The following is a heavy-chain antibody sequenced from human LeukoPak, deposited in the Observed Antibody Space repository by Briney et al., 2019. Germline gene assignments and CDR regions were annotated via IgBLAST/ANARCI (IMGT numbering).Heavy chain of an antibody. CDR2: ISYDGSNK. V-gene: IGHV3-30-3*01. D-gene: IGHD3-22*01. J-gene: IGHJ6*02. CDR3: ARGLYDSSGYSPYYYYGMDV. CDR1: GGTFSNYA. Sequence: GASVKVSCKASGGTFSNYAMHWVRQAPGKGLEWVAVISYDGSNKYYADSVKGRFTISRDNSKNTLYLQMNSLRAEDTAVYYCARGLYDSSGYSPYYYYGMDVWGQGTTVTVSS.